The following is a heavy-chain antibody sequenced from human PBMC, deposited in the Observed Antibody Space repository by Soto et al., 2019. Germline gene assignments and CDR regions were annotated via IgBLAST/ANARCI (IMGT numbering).Heavy chain of an antibody. J-gene: IGHJ5*02. Sequence: SETLSLTCAVSGGSISSSNWWSWVRQPPGKGLEWIGEIYHSGSTNYNPSLKSRVTISVDKSKNQFSLKLSSVTAADTAVYYCASSSIAARRWFDPWGQGTLVTVSS. D-gene: IGHD6-6*01. CDR1: GGSISSSNW. V-gene: IGHV4-4*02. CDR2: IYHSGST. CDR3: ASSSIAARRWFDP.